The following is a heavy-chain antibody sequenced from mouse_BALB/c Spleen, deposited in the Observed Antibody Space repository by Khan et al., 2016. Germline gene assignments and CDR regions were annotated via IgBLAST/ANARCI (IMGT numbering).Heavy chain of an antibody. V-gene: IGHV1-9*01. D-gene: IGHD4-1*01. CDR1: GYTIGSFW. CDR2: ILPVSGLI. Sequence: QIQLVQSGAELMKPGASVRISCKATGYTIGSFWIGWVKQRPGHGLEWIGEILPVSGLINYNEKFKGKATFTADTSSNTAYMQLSSLTSEDSAVHYCARRNWDGRYFDVWGAGTTVTVSS. J-gene: IGHJ1*01. CDR3: ARRNWDGRYFDV.